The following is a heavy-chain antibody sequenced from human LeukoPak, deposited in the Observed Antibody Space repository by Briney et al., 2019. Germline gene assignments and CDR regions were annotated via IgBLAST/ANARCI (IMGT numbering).Heavy chain of an antibody. Sequence: PSETLSLTCAVYGGSFSGYYWSWIRQPPGKGLEWIGEINHSGSTNYNPSLKSRVTISVDTSKNQFSLKLTSVTAADTAVYYCASLGSHDSWGQGTLVTVSS. J-gene: IGHJ4*02. CDR2: INHSGST. CDR3: ASLGSHDS. CDR1: GGSFSGYY. D-gene: IGHD7-27*01. V-gene: IGHV4-34*01.